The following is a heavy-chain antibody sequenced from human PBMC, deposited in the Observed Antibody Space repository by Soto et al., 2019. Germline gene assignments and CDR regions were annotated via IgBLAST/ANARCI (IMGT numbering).Heavy chain of an antibody. V-gene: IGHV4-59*08. CDR3: ARRWGFTFDY. D-gene: IGHD1-26*01. Sequence: SETLSLTCTFSGCSISSYYWSWIRQPPGKGLEWIGYIYYSGSTNYNPSLKSRVTISVDTSKNQFSLKLSSVTAADTAVYYCARRWGFTFDYWGQGTLVTVSS. CDR2: IYYSGST. CDR1: GCSISSYY. J-gene: IGHJ4*02.